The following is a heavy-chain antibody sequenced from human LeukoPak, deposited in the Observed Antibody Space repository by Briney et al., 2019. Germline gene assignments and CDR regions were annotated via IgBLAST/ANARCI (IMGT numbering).Heavy chain of an antibody. Sequence: GGSLRLSCAASGFIFTDYGFHWVRQTPGKGLEWVAAIWSDATNMYYGNSVKGRFFIQRDDFQNTVYLEMSSLRTEDTAVYYCAKDAQRGFDYSNSFQYWGQGSLVTVSS. J-gene: IGHJ4*02. CDR3: AKDAQRGFDYSNSFQY. V-gene: IGHV3-33*06. D-gene: IGHD4-11*01. CDR2: IWSDATNM. CDR1: GFIFTDYG.